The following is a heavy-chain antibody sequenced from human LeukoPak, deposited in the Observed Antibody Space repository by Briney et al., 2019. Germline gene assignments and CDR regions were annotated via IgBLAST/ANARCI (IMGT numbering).Heavy chain of an antibody. CDR2: IYHSGST. Sequence: GSLRLSCAASGFIVSSNYMSWVRQPPGKGLEWIGYIYHSGSTNYNPSLKSRVTISVDTSKNQFSLKLSSVTAADTAVYYCARLGSPSGYYDILTGYFRFDPWGQGTLVTVSS. CDR3: ARLGSPSGYYDILTGYFRFDP. D-gene: IGHD3-9*01. V-gene: IGHV4-59*08. CDR1: GFIVSSNY. J-gene: IGHJ5*02.